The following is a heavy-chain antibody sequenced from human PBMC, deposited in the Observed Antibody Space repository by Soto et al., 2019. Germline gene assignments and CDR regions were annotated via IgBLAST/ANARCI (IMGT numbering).Heavy chain of an antibody. CDR3: TREGSAPYYYYGMDA. CDR1: GYTFTTYG. D-gene: IGHD3-10*01. Sequence: QVQLAQSAPEVKKPGASVKVSCKASGYTFTTYGISWVRQAPGEGLEWLGWINTHNGNTNYAQNLQGRVFMTADTSTNTAYMELRSLRSDDTAIYYCTREGSAPYYYYGMDAWGQGTTVTVSS. J-gene: IGHJ6*02. V-gene: IGHV1-18*01. CDR2: INTHNGNT.